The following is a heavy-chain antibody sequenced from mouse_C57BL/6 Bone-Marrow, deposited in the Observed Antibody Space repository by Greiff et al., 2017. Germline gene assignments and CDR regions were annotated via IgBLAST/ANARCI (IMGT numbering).Heavy chain of an antibody. CDR3: VGHGGGTVAFDY. J-gene: IGHJ2*01. CDR2: IRSKSNNYAT. Sequence: EVQLVESGGGLVQPKGSLKLSCAASGFSFNTYAMNWVRQAPGKGLEWVARIRSKSNNYATYYADSVKDRFTISSDDSESMLYLQMKNLKTKDTAMYYCVGHGGGTVAFDYWGQGTTLTVSS. D-gene: IGHD4-1*01. V-gene: IGHV10-1*01. CDR1: GFSFNTYA.